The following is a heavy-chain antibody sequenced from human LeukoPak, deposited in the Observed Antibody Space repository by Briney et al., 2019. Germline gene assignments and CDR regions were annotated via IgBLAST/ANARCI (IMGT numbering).Heavy chain of an antibody. J-gene: IGHJ4*02. D-gene: IGHD3-10*01. CDR1: GGSISSYY. CDR2: IYYSGST. V-gene: IGHV4-59*01. CDR3: ARVPSSRFGADY. Sequence: PSETLSLTCTVSGGSISSYYWSWIRQPPGKGLEWIGYIYYSGSTNYNPSLKSRVTISVDTSKNQFSLKLSSVTAADTAVYYCARVPSSRFGADYWGQGTLVTVSS.